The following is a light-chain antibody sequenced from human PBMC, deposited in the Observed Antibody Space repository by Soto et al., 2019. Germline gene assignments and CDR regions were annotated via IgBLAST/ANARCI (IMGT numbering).Light chain of an antibody. CDR3: QQYGSSPMYT. CDR1: QSVSSSY. J-gene: IGKJ2*01. Sequence: EIVLTQSTGTLSLSPGERATLSCRASQSVSSSYLAWYQQKPGQAPRLLIYGASGRATGIPDMFSGSGSGTDFTLTISRLEPEDFAVYYCQQYGSSPMYTFGQGTKLEIK. CDR2: GAS. V-gene: IGKV3-20*01.